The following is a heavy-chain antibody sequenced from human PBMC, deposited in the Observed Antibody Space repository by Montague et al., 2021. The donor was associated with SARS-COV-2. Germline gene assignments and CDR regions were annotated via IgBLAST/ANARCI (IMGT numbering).Heavy chain of an antibody. J-gene: IGHJ6*02. D-gene: IGHD6-13*01. CDR1: GFTFSSYA. CDR2: ISGSGGST. CDR3: AKVGSSWYHGYYYGMDV. V-gene: IGHV3-23*01. Sequence: SLRLSCAASGFTFSSYAMSWVRQAPGKGLEWVSAISGSGGSTYYVDSVKGRFTISRDNSKNTLYLQINSLRAEDTAVYYCAKVGSSWYHGYYYGMDVWGQGTTVTVSS.